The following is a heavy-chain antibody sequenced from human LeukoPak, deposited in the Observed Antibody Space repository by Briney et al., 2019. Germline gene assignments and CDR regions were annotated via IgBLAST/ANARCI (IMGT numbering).Heavy chain of an antibody. CDR3: ARSRRYNGWFDP. V-gene: IGHV4-34*01. CDR1: GFTFDDYG. J-gene: IGHJ5*02. D-gene: IGHD2-2*02. Sequence: GSLRLSCAASGFTFDDYGMSWVRQAPGKGLEWIGEINHSGSTNYNPSLKSRVTISVDTSKNQFSLKLSSVTAADTAVYYCARSRRYNGWFDPWGQGTLVTVSS. CDR2: INHSGST.